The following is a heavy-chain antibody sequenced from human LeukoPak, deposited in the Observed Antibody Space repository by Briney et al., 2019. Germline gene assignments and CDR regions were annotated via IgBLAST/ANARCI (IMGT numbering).Heavy chain of an antibody. V-gene: IGHV3-11*05. CDR2: ISSSSSYT. CDR3: ARDLIVGATRGGAFDI. CDR1: GFTFSDYY. Sequence: GGSLRLSCAASGFTFSDYYMSWIRQAPGKGLEWVSYISSSSSYTNYADSVKGRFTISRDNAKNSLYLQMNSLRAEDTAVYYCARDLIVGATRGGAFDIWGQGTMVTVSS. J-gene: IGHJ3*02. D-gene: IGHD1-26*01.